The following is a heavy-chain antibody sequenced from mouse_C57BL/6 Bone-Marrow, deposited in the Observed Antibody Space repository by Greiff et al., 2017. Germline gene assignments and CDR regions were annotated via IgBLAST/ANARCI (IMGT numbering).Heavy chain of an antibody. CDR2: ITPRSGST. Sequence: QVKLQQSGAELVKPGASVQLSCKASGYTFTSYWMHWVKQRPGQGLEWIAMITPRSGSTNYNEKFKGKATLTVDKSSSTAYMQLSSLTSEDSAVYYCARSLLRRSFAYGGQGTLVTVAA. J-gene: IGHJ3*01. CDR3: ARSLLRRSFAY. CDR1: GYTFTSYW. D-gene: IGHD1-1*01. V-gene: IGHV1-64*01.